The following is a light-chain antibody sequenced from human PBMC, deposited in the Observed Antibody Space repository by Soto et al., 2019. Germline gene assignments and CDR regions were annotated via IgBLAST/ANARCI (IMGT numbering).Light chain of an antibody. CDR2: DAS. V-gene: IGKV3-11*01. CDR1: QSVSSY. Sequence: EIVLTQSPAILSMSPGERATLSCRASQSVSSYFAWYQQKPGQAPRLLIYDASNRATGVPARFSGSGSGTDFTLTISSLEPEDFAVYYCQQCGSSPFTLGQGTRLEIK. CDR3: QQCGSSPFT. J-gene: IGKJ2*01.